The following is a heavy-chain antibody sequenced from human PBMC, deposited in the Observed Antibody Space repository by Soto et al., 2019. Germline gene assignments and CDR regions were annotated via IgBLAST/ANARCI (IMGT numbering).Heavy chain of an antibody. CDR3: VRDPYLPAAGRLSSLHY. CDR1: GFSFSSYA. V-gene: IGHV3-33*01. Sequence: QVQLVESGGGVVQPGRSLRLSCAASGFSFSSYAMHWVRQAPGKGLEWVAVIWYDGVNKYYADSVKGRFTISRDNSNNTQYVQMNSLKAEYTAVYYGVRDPYLPAAGRLSSLHYWGPGTLVTVSS. J-gene: IGHJ4*02. CDR2: IWYDGVNK. D-gene: IGHD2-2*01.